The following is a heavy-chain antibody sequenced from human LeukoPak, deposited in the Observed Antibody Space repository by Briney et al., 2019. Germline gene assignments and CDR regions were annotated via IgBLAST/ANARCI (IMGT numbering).Heavy chain of an antibody. Sequence: SETLSLTCAVYGGSFSGYYWGWIRQPPGKGLEWIGEINHSGSTNYNPSLKSRVTISVDTSKNQLSLKLSSVTAADTAVYYCASRRSLLWFGEFPFDYWGQGTLVTVSS. V-gene: IGHV4-34*01. J-gene: IGHJ4*02. CDR1: GGSFSGYY. CDR3: ASRRSLLWFGEFPFDY. CDR2: INHSGST. D-gene: IGHD3-10*01.